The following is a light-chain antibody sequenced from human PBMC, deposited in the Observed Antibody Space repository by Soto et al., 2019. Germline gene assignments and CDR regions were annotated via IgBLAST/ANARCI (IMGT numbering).Light chain of an antibody. CDR1: TGAVTSGHY. CDR3: LLSYSGARV. J-gene: IGLJ2*01. V-gene: IGLV7-46*01. CDR2: DTN. Sequence: QAVVTQESSLTVSPGGTVTLTCGSTTGAVTSGHYTYWLQQKPGQAPRTLMYDTNNRQPWTPARFSGSLLGGKAALTLSGAQPEDEAEYYCLLSYSGARVFGGGTKLTVL.